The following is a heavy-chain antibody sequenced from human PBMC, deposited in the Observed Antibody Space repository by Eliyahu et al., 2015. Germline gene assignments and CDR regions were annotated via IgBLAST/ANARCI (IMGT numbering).Heavy chain of an antibody. CDR2: ISGSGGST. CDR1: GFXFSSYA. Sequence: EVQLLESGGGLVQPGGSLRLSCAAXGFXFSSYAMGWVRQAPGKGVEXVSAISGSGGSTYYADSVKGRFTISRDNSKNTLYLQMNSLRAEDTAVYYCAKGMGTTVTTHENWYFDLWGRGTLVTVSS. J-gene: IGHJ2*01. V-gene: IGHV3-23*01. D-gene: IGHD4-17*01. CDR3: AKGMGTTVTTHENWYFDL.